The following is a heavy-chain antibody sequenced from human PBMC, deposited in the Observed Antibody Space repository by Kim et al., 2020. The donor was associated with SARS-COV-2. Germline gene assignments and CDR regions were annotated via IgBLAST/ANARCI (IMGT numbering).Heavy chain of an antibody. Sequence: GGSLRLSCAASGFTFNFYWMSWVRQAPGKGLEWVANIKEDGSAKYYVDSVKGRFTISRDNAKNSLYLQMNSLRAEDTAVYYCVRSEVTRADVDVWGQGTTVTVSS. J-gene: IGHJ6*02. CDR3: VRSEVTRADVDV. D-gene: IGHD4-4*01. V-gene: IGHV3-7*03. CDR1: GFTFNFYW. CDR2: IKEDGSAK.